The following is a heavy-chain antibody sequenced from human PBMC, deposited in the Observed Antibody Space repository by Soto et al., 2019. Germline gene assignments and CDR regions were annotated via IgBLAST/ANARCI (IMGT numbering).Heavy chain of an antibody. V-gene: IGHV4-34*01. J-gene: IGHJ3*02. D-gene: IGHD6-6*01. CDR1: GGSFSGYY. CDR3: ARYEYSSRHDAFDI. CDR2: INHSGST. Sequence: SETLSLTCAVYGGSFSGYYWSWIRQPPGKGLEWIGEINHSGSTNYNPSLKSRVTISVDTSKNQFSLKLSSVTAEDTAVYYCARYEYSSRHDAFDIWGQGTMVTVSS.